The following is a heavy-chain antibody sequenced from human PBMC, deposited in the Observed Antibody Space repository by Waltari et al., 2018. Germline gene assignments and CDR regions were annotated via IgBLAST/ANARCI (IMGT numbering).Heavy chain of an antibody. CDR1: GFPSRSYG. CDR2: ISPSSSTI. J-gene: IGHJ4*02. V-gene: IGHV3-48*04. CDR3: VREYDSGGAGY. Sequence: EVQLVESGGGLVQPGGSGRLSCSSSGFPSRSYGMNWVRQAPGKGLEWVSYISPSSSTITYADSMKGRFTISRDNAKNSLYLQMNSLRADDTAVYYCVREYDSGGAGYWGQGTLVTVSS. D-gene: IGHD3-22*01.